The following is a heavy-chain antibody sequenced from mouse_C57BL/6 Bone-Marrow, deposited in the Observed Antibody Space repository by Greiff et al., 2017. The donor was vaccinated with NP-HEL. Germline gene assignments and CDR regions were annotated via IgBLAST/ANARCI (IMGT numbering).Heavy chain of an antibody. D-gene: IGHD1-1*01. CDR1: GYTFTRYW. Sequence: VQLQESGAELVMPGASVKLSCKASGYTFTRYWMHWVKQRPGQGLEWIGEIDPSDSYTNYNQKFKGKSTLTVDKSSSTAYMQLSSLTSEYSAVYYCALGSRGDYWYFDVWGTGTTVTVSS. CDR3: ALGSRGDYWYFDV. V-gene: IGHV1-69*01. CDR2: IDPSDSYT. J-gene: IGHJ1*03.